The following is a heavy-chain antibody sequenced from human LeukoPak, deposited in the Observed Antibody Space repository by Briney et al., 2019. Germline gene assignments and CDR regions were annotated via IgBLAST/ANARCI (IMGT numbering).Heavy chain of an antibody. D-gene: IGHD3-9*01. CDR1: GFTFSSYW. V-gene: IGHV3-7*01. Sequence: GGSLRLSCAASGFTFSSYWMSWVRQAPGKGLEWVANIKQDGSEKYYVDSVKGRFTISRDNAKNSLSLQLNSLRVEDTAVYYCARGHYDVLAASYKWTPDYWGQGTLVTVSS. CDR2: IKQDGSEK. CDR3: ARGHYDVLAASYKWTPDY. J-gene: IGHJ4*02.